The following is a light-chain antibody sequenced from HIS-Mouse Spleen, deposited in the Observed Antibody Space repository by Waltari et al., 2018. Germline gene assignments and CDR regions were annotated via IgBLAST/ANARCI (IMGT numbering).Light chain of an antibody. Sequence: SYELTQPLSVSVALGQTARITCGGNNIGSKNVHWYQQKPGQAPVLVIYRDSNQPSGIPERFSGSNSGNTATLTISRAQGGDEADYYCQVWDSSTVVFGGGTKLTVL. CDR2: RDS. V-gene: IGLV3-9*01. CDR3: QVWDSSTVV. CDR1: NIGSKN. J-gene: IGLJ2*01.